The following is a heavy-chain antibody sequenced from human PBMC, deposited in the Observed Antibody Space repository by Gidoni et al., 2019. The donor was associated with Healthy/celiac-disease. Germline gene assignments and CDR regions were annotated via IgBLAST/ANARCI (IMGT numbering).Heavy chain of an antibody. CDR3: ARDSGERAFDY. Sequence: QVQLVESGGGVVQPGRSLRLSCAASGFTFSSYAMHWVRQAPGKGLEWVAVISYDGSNKYYADSVKGRFTISRDNSKNTLYLQMNSLRAEDTAVYYCARDSGERAFDYWGQGTLVTVSS. CDR1: GFTFSSYA. V-gene: IGHV3-30-3*01. J-gene: IGHJ4*02. CDR2: ISYDGSNK. D-gene: IGHD1-26*01.